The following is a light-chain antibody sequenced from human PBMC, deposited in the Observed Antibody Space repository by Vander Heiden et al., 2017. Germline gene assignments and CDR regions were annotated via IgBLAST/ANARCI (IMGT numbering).Light chain of an antibody. V-gene: IGKV4-1*01. Sequence: DIVMTQSPDSLAVSLGERATINCKSSQSVLYSSNNKNYLAWYQQKPGQPPKLLIYWASTRESGVPDRFSGSGAGTDFTLTISSRQAEDVAVYYWQYDDSTPTFGPGTKLEIK. CDR3: QYDDSTPT. CDR2: WAS. J-gene: IGKJ2*01. CDR1: QSVLYSSNNKNY.